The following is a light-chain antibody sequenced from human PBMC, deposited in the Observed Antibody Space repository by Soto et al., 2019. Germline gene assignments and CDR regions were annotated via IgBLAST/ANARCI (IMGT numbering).Light chain of an antibody. CDR3: QQYGSSLWT. CDR1: QSVSSSY. V-gene: IGKV3-20*01. CDR2: GAS. Sequence: EIVLTQSPGTLSLSPGERATLSCRASQSVSSSYLAWYQQKPGQAPRLLIYGASSRATGIPDRFSGSGSGTDFTLTISRLEPEDFAVYYRQQYGSSLWTLGQRTKVDIK. J-gene: IGKJ1*01.